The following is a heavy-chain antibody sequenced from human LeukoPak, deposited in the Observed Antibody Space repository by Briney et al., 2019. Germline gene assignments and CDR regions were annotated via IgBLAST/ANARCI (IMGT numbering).Heavy chain of an antibody. CDR2: IIPSGGST. CDR3: ATGNYYGSGIAEY. Sequence: GASVKVSCKAFGYTFTSNYMHWVRQAPGQGLEWMGIIIPSGGSTTYAQKFQGRVTMTRDTSTSTVYMELSSLRSEDTAVYYCATGNYYGSGIAEYWGQGTLVTVSS. V-gene: IGHV1-46*01. CDR1: GYTFTSNY. D-gene: IGHD3-10*01. J-gene: IGHJ4*02.